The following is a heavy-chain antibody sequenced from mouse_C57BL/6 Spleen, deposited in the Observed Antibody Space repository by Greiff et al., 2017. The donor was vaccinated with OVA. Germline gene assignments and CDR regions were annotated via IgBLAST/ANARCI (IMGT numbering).Heavy chain of an antibody. CDR2: ISYDGSN. J-gene: IGHJ1*03. V-gene: IGHV3-6*01. CDR1: GYSITSGYY. D-gene: IGHD1-1*01. Sequence: EVKLQESGPGLVKPSQSLSLTCSVTGYSITSGYYWNWIRQFPGNKLEWMGYISYDGSNNYNPSLKNRISITRDTSQNQFFLKLNSVTTEDTATYYCARDYYYGSGYFDVWGTGTTVTVSS. CDR3: ARDYYYGSGYFDV.